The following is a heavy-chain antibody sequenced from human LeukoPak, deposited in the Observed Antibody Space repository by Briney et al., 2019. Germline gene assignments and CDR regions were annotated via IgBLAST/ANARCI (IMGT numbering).Heavy chain of an antibody. J-gene: IGHJ4*02. CDR2: ISYDGSNK. V-gene: IGHV3-30-3*01. CDR3: ARDRMQAVTTGPGDFGIDY. CDR1: GFTFSSYA. Sequence: PGGSLRLSCAASGFTFSSYAMHWVRQAPGKGLEWVAVISYDGSNKYYADSVKGRFTISRDNSKNTLYLQMNSLRAEDTAVYYCARDRMQAVTTGPGDFGIDYWGQGTLVTVSS. D-gene: IGHD4-11*01.